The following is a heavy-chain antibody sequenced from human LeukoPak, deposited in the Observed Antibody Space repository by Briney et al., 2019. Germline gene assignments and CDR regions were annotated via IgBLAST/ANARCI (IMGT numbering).Heavy chain of an antibody. CDR1: GYTFTGYY. CDR3: ARELPPTGIVVVNSPDAFDI. V-gene: IGHV1-46*01. D-gene: IGHD3-22*01. CDR2: INPSGGST. J-gene: IGHJ3*02. Sequence: ASVKVSCKASGYTFTGYYMHWVRQAPGQGLEWMGIINPSGGSTSYAQKFQGRVTMTRDTSTSTVYMELSSLRSEDTAVYYCARELPPTGIVVVNSPDAFDIWGQGTMVTVSS.